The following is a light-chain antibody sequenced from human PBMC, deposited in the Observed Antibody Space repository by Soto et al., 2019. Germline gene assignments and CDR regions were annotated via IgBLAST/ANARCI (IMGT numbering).Light chain of an antibody. CDR1: SGHSGYI. Sequence: QSVLTQSSSASASLGSSVKLTCTLSSGHSGYIIAWHQQQPGKAPRYLMKVEGSGIYSKGSGVPDRFLGSRSGADRYLTISNLQSEDEADYYCETWDVSTRVFGGGTKLTVL. CDR2: VEGSGIY. CDR3: ETWDVSTRV. J-gene: IGLJ2*01. V-gene: IGLV4-60*03.